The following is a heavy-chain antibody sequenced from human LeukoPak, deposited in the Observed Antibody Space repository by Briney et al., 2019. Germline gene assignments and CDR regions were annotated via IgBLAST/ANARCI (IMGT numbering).Heavy chain of an antibody. V-gene: IGHV1-2*02. CDR3: TREALRWFEDGNYYYYGMDV. D-gene: IGHD3-10*01. J-gene: IGHJ6*02. CDR1: GFTFTGYY. Sequence: ASVNVSCKASGFTFTGYYMHWVRQAPGQGLEWVGWINPNSGGTNYAQKFQGRVTMTRDTSISTAYLELSRLRSDDTAVYYCTREALRWFEDGNYYYYGMDVWGRGTTVTVSS. CDR2: INPNSGGT.